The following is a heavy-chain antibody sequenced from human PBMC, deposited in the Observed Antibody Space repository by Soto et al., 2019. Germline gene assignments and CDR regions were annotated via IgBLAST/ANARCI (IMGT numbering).Heavy chain of an antibody. J-gene: IGHJ5*02. CDR1: GGTFSSYA. CDR3: ARDYDSSGLPGP. CDR2: IIPIFGTA. V-gene: IGHV1-69*13. Sequence: VKVSCKASGGTFSSYAISWVRQAPGQGLEWMGGIIPIFGTANYAQKFQGRVTITADESTSTAYMELSSLRSEDTAVYYCARDYDSSGLPGPWGQGTPVTVSS. D-gene: IGHD3-22*01.